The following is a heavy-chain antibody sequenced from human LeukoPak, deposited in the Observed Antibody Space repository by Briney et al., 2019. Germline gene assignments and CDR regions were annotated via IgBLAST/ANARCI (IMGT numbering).Heavy chain of an antibody. J-gene: IGHJ4*02. D-gene: IGHD3-22*01. Sequence: ASVEVSCKASGFTFTSSAMQWVRQARGQRLEWIGWIVVGSGNTNYAQKFQERVTITRDMSTSTAYMELSSLRSEDTAVYYCAADSGWGYYDSSGYSFDYWGQGTLVTVSS. CDR3: AADSGWGYYDSSGYSFDY. CDR2: IVVGSGNT. CDR1: GFTFTSSA. V-gene: IGHV1-58*02.